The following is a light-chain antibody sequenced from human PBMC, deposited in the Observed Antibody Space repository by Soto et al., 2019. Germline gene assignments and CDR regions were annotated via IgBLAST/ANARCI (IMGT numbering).Light chain of an antibody. CDR1: QSVVGTNGNTF. Sequence: DVVLTQSPLSLPVTLGQPASISCRSSQSVVGTNGNTFLNWFQQRPGQSPRRLIYRVSNRDSGVPDRFSGSGSGTDFTLKISRVETEDVGIYYCMQGTHWPPTFGQGTKVEIK. CDR3: MQGTHWPPT. J-gene: IGKJ1*01. CDR2: RVS. V-gene: IGKV2-30*01.